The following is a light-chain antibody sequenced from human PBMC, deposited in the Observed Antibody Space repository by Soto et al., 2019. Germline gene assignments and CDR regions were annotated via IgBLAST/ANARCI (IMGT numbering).Light chain of an antibody. V-gene: IGKV4-1*01. CDR3: QQYYSSPPT. CDR2: WAS. J-gene: IGKJ1*01. CDR1: QSVFYRSNNKNY. Sequence: RVMTQSPDSIAKSLDERANINCKSSQSVFYRSNNKNYFAWYQQKPGQPPKLLIYWASIREFGVPDRFSGSGSGAEFTLTISSLQAEDVAVYYCQQYYSSPPTFGQGTKVDIK.